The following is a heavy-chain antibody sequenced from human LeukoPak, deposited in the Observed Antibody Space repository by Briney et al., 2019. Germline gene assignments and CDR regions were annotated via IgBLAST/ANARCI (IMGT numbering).Heavy chain of an antibody. CDR1: GGTFSSYA. D-gene: IGHD4-17*01. CDR2: IIPIFGTA. J-gene: IGHJ5*02. CDR3: ARDYGDYWWFDP. V-gene: IGHV1-69*13. Sequence: ASVKLSCKASGGTFSSYAISWVRQAPGQGLEWMGGIIPIFGTANYAQKFQGRVTITADESTSTAYMELSSLRSEDTAVYYCARDYGDYWWFDPWGQGTLVTVSS.